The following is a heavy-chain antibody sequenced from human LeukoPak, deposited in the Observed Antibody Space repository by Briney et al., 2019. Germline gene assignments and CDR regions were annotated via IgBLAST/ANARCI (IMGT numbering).Heavy chain of an antibody. V-gene: IGHV4-4*07. Sequence: SETLSLTCTVSGGSISSYYWSWIRQPAGKGLEWIGRIYTSGSTNYNPSLKSRVTMSVDTSKNQFSLKLSSVTAADTAVYYCARGSNLWFGDQHTMDVWGKGTTVTVSS. CDR3: ARGSNLWFGDQHTMDV. CDR1: GGSISSYY. J-gene: IGHJ6*04. D-gene: IGHD3-10*01. CDR2: IYTSGST.